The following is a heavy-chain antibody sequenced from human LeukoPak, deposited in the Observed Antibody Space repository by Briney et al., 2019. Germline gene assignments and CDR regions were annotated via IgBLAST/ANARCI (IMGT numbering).Heavy chain of an antibody. CDR3: AKDQSGSYYNAFDI. J-gene: IGHJ3*02. Sequence: GGSLRLSCAASGFTFSSYGMHWVRQAPGKGLEWVAFIRYDGSNKYYADSVKGRFTISRDNSKNTLYLQMNSLRADDTAVYYCAKDQSGSYYNAFDIWGQGTMVTVSS. V-gene: IGHV3-30*02. CDR1: GFTFSSYG. CDR2: IRYDGSNK. D-gene: IGHD1-26*01.